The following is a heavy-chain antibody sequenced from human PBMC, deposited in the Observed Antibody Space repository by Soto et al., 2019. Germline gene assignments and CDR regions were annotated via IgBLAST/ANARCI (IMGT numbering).Heavy chain of an antibody. V-gene: IGHV1-18*01. D-gene: IGHD4-17*01. CDR3: ASVPGYGDANWFDP. J-gene: IGHJ5*02. CDR2: IGAYTGNT. Sequence: QVQLVQSGAEVKKPGASVKVSCKASNYTFFTDGITWVRQAPGQGLEWMGWIGAYTGNTNYAQKFQGRVAMTTDTSTSTVYLDLRGLRSDDTAVYYCASVPGYGDANWFDPWGQGTLVTVSS. CDR1: NYTFFTDG.